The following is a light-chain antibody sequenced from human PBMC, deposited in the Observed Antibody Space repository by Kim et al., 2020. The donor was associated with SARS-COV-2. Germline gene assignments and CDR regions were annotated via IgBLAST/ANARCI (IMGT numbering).Light chain of an antibody. Sequence: SASVGDRVTITCRASQSISNYLNWYQQKPGKDPKVLIYGASSLQSGVTSRFSGSGSGTDFTFTISSLQPEDFATYYCQQSYSTPYTFGQGTKLE. CDR1: QSISNY. J-gene: IGKJ2*01. CDR3: QQSYSTPYT. CDR2: GAS. V-gene: IGKV1-39*01.